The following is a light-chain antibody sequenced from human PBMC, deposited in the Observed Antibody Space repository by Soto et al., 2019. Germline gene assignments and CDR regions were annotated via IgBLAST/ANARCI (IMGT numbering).Light chain of an antibody. J-gene: IGLJ2*01. CDR3: SSYTSSSTLRV. CDR2: DVS. CDR1: SRDVGGYNY. V-gene: IGLV2-14*01. Sequence: QSALTQPASVSGSPGQSITISCTGTSRDVGGYNYVSWYQQHPGKAPKLMIYDVSNRPSGVSNRFSGSKSGNTASLTISGLRAEDETDYYCSSYTSSSTLRVFGGGTKLTVL.